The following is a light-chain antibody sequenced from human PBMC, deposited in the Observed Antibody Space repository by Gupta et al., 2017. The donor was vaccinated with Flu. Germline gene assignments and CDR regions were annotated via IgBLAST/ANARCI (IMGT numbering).Light chain of an antibody. CDR3: RQGERWPWA. Sequence: VTLGQPASISCRSGQSLGYSDGNIYLHWFHQRPGQSPRRLIYWRSHRDSGVPDRFSGRGSGSDITREISRVEAKDVGVNYSRQGERWPWAFGQGTKVEIK. J-gene: IGKJ1*01. CDR1: QSLGYSDGNIY. CDR2: WRS. V-gene: IGKV2-30*01.